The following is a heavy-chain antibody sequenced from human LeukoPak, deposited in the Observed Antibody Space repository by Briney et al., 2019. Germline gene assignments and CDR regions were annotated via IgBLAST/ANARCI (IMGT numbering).Heavy chain of an antibody. CDR2: ISYSGYNA. D-gene: IGHD3-9*01. CDR3: AHLGYDILTGYYN. Sequence: GGSLRLSCAASGFTFSISAMSWVRQAPGKGLDWVSLISYSGYNAYYADSVRGRFTISRDNSKDTLYLHMHSLRAEDTAIYYCAHLGYDILTGYYNWGQGTLVFVSS. CDR1: GFTFSISA. J-gene: IGHJ4*02. V-gene: IGHV3-23*01.